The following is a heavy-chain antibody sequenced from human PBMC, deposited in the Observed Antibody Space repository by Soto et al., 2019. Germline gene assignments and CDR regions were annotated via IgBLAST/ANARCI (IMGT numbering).Heavy chain of an antibody. CDR1: GGTFSSYA. V-gene: IGHV1-69*04. J-gene: IGHJ4*02. CDR2: IIPILGIA. CDR3: ARAVEYSSSSAFHY. D-gene: IGHD6-6*01. Sequence: SVKVSCKASGGTFSSYAISWVRQAPGQGLEWMGRIIPILGIANYAQKFQGRVTITADKSTSTAYMELSRLRSDDTAVYYCARAVEYSSSSAFHYWGQGTLVTVSS.